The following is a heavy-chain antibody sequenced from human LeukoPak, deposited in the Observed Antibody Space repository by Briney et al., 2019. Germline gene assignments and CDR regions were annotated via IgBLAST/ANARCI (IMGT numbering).Heavy chain of an antibody. CDR2: IIPIIGTA. V-gene: IGHV1-69*06. D-gene: IGHD2-15*01. J-gene: IGHJ5*02. CDR1: GGTFNSYA. Sequence: SVKVSCKASGGTFNSYAISWVRQAPGQGLEWMGGIIPIIGTANYAQKFQGRVTVTADKSTNTAYMELSSLRSQDTAVYYCAMFLGYCSGGSCPFDPWGQGTLVTVSS. CDR3: AMFLGYCSGGSCPFDP.